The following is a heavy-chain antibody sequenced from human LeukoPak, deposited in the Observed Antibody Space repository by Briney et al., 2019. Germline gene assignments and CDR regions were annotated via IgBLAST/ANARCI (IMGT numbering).Heavy chain of an antibody. CDR2: IYYSGTV. CDR3: ARLGMAASYLHDSSGDKFDY. D-gene: IGHD3-22*01. J-gene: IGHJ4*02. CDR1: GGSMSSGGYY. V-gene: IGHV4-31*03. Sequence: SETLSLTCSVSGGSMSSGGYYWSWIRQHPGKGLEWMGHIYYSGTVYYNPSLRSRVSISVDTSKNQFSLKLSSVSVADTAVYYCARLGMAASYLHDSSGDKFDYWGQGTLVTVSS.